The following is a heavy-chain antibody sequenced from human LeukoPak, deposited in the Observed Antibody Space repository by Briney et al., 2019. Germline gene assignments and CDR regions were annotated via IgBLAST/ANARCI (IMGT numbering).Heavy chain of an antibody. CDR2: IYYSGST. V-gene: IGHV4-59*08. D-gene: IGHD5-12*01. Sequence: SETLSLTCTISGGSISSYYWSWIRQPPGKGLEWIGYIYYSGSTNYNPSLKSRVTISVDTSKNQFSLKLSSVTAADTAVYYYARLGGSGYDWLLDYWGQGTLVTVSS. CDR1: GGSISSYY. J-gene: IGHJ4*02. CDR3: ARLGGSGYDWLLDY.